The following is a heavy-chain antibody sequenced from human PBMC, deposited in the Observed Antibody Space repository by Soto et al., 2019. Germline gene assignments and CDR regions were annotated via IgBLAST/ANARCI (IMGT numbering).Heavy chain of an antibody. CDR1: GFTFSSYS. CDR3: ARDPGIAVAGLFDP. CDR2: ISSSSSYI. J-gene: IGHJ5*02. V-gene: IGHV3-21*01. Sequence: GSLRLSCAASGFTFSSYSMNWVRQAPGKGLEWVSSISSSSSYIYYADSVKGRFTISRDNAKNSLYLQMNSLRAEDTAVYYCARDPGIAVAGLFDPWGQGTLVTVSS. D-gene: IGHD6-19*01.